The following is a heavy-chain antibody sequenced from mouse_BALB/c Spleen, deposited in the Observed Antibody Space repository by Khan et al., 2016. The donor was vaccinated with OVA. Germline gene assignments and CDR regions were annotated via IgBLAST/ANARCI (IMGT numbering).Heavy chain of an antibody. CDR3: ARGVYGASFAF. Sequence: QVQLKQSGAELVRPGASVKLSCKASGYTFTSYWMNWVKQRPGQGLEWIGMIDPSDSKTHYNQMFKDKATLTVDKSSNTAYMHLSSLTSEDSAVYCCARGVYGASFAFWGQGTLVTVSA. CDR2: IDPSDSKT. D-gene: IGHD1-1*02. CDR1: GYTFTSYW. J-gene: IGHJ3*01. V-gene: IGHV1-61*01.